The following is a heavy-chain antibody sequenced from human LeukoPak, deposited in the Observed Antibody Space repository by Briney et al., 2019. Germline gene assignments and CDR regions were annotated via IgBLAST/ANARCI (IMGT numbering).Heavy chain of an antibody. J-gene: IGHJ4*02. CDR1: GGSFSGYY. CDR2: INHSEST. Sequence: SETLSLTCAVYGGSFSGYYWSWIRQPPGKGLEWIGEINHSESTNYNPSLKSRVTISVDTSKNQFSLKLSSVTAADTAVYYCARFKNSGYDYVRTFDYWGQGTLVTVSS. V-gene: IGHV4-34*01. CDR3: ARFKNSGYDYVRTFDY. D-gene: IGHD5-12*01.